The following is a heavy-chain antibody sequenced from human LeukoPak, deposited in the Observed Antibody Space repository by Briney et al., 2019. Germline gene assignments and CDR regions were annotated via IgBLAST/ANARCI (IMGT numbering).Heavy chain of an antibody. CDR3: ARHIGGGIEDMDV. CDR1: GGSISSYY. D-gene: IGHD3-16*02. V-gene: IGHV4-59*08. J-gene: IGHJ6*03. Sequence: SETLSLTCTVSGGSISSYYWSWIRQPPGKGLEWIGYIYYSGSTNYNPSLKSRVTISVDTSKNQFSLKLSSVTAADTAVYYCARHIGGGIEDMDVWGRGTKVTVSS. CDR2: IYYSGST.